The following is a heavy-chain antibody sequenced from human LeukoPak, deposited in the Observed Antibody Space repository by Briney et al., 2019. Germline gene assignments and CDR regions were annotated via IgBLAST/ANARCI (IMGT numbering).Heavy chain of an antibody. V-gene: IGHV4-59*01. D-gene: IGHD3-22*01. CDR3: ARGATYYYDSSGYPTYDY. J-gene: IGHJ4*02. CDR1: GGSISSYY. Sequence: SETLSLTGTVSGGSISSYYWSWIRQPPGKGLEWIGYIYYSGSTNYNPSLKSRVTISVDTSKNQFSLKLSSVTAADTAVYYCARGATYYYDSSGYPTYDYWGQGTLVTVSS. CDR2: IYYSGST.